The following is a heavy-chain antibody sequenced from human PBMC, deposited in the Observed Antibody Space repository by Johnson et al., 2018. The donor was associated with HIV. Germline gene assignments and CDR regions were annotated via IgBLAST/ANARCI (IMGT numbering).Heavy chain of an antibody. CDR3: ARLPSGYSRDDLDI. D-gene: IGHD5-18*01. Sequence: VQLVESGGGVVQPGRSLRLSCAASGFTFSSYGMHWVRKAPGKGLEWVAVISYDGSNKYYADSVKGRFTISRDNSKNTLYLQINSLRPEDTAVYYCARLPSGYSRDDLDIWGQGTMVTVSS. CDR1: GFTFSSYG. J-gene: IGHJ3*02. V-gene: IGHV3-30*19. CDR2: ISYDGSNK.